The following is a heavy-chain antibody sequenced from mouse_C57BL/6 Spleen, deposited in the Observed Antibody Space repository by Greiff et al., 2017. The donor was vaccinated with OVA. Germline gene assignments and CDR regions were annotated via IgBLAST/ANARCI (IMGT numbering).Heavy chain of an antibody. V-gene: IGHV1-64*01. CDR2: IHPNSGST. J-gene: IGHJ1*03. Sequence: QVQLKQPGAELVKPGASVKLSCKASGYTFTSYWMHWVKQRPGQGLEWIGMIHPNSGSTNYNEKFKSKATLTVDKSSSTAYMQLSSLTSEDSAVYYCARDYYGSKGWYFDVWGTGTTVTVSS. D-gene: IGHD1-1*01. CDR1: GYTFTSYW. CDR3: ARDYYGSKGWYFDV.